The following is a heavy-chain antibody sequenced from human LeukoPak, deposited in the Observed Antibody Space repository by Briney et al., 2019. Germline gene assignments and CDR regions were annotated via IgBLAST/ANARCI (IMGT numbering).Heavy chain of an antibody. CDR1: GFTFGSYA. CDR2: ISAASSNT. Sequence: GGSLRLSCAASGFTFGSYAMTWVRQAPGKGLEWVSSISAASSNTQYADSVKGRFTISRDNSKTTLYLQMTSLSAEDTAVYYCAKDKGNWGSSYDYWGQGTLVTVSS. V-gene: IGHV3-23*01. D-gene: IGHD7-27*01. J-gene: IGHJ4*02. CDR3: AKDKGNWGSSYDY.